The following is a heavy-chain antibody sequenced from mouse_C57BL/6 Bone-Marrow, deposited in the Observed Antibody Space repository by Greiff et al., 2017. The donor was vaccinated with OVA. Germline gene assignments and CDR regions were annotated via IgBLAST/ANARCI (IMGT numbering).Heavy chain of an antibody. D-gene: IGHD1-1*01. V-gene: IGHV1-52*01. J-gene: IGHJ1*03. CDR1: GYTFTSYW. CDR3: ARFTTVVAPHWYFDV. Sequence: VQLQQPGAELVRPGSSVKLSCKASGYTFTSYWMHWVKQRPIQGLEWIGNIDPSDSETHYNQQFKDKATLTVDKSSSTAYMQLSSLTSEDSAVYYWARFTTVVAPHWYFDVWGTGTTVTVSS. CDR2: IDPSDSET.